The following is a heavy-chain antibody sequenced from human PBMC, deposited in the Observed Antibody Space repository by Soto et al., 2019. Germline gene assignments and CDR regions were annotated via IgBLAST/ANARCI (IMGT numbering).Heavy chain of an antibody. Sequence: TVGSLSLSCAASGFTFSIFAMGWVRHAPGKGLEWVSVINDSGGITYYADSVRGRFTISRDNSKNKLYLQMNSLRADDTAVYYCAKDATRTSGWYHFDYWGQGALVTVSS. V-gene: IGHV3-23*01. D-gene: IGHD6-19*01. CDR3: AKDATRTSGWYHFDY. CDR2: INDSGGIT. J-gene: IGHJ4*02. CDR1: GFTFSIFA.